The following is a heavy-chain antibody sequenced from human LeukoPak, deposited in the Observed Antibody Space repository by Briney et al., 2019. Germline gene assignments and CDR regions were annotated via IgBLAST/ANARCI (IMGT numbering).Heavy chain of an antibody. CDR1: GFTFRTYA. Sequence: PGGSLRLSCTASGFTFRTYAMNWVRQAPGKGLEWLSGISGSGNGTYYADSVKGRFIISRDNSKNMVYLQMNSLTVEDTATYYCANVHMTTVTSWGQGTLVTVSS. J-gene: IGHJ4*02. D-gene: IGHD4-17*01. CDR2: ISGSGNGT. V-gene: IGHV3-23*01. CDR3: ANVHMTTVTS.